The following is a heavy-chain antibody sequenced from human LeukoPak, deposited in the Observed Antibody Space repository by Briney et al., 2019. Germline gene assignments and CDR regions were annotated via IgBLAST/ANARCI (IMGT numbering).Heavy chain of an antibody. D-gene: IGHD1-26*01. CDR2: ISGSAATT. Sequence: PGGSLRLSCAASGFTVSNNYMSWVRQAPGKGLEWVSAISGSAATTYYTDSVKGRFTISRDNSKNTLYLQMNSLRAEDTAVYYCAKDRYTGSYRPTYFDYWGQGTLVTVSS. V-gene: IGHV3-23*01. CDR3: AKDRYTGSYRPTYFDY. CDR1: GFTVSNNY. J-gene: IGHJ4*02.